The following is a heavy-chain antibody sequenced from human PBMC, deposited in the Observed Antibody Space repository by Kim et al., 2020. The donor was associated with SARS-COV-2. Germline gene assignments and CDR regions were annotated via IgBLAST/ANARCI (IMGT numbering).Heavy chain of an antibody. CDR3: ARGISGSYYRNYYGMDV. CDR2: INTNTGNP. Sequence: ASVKVSCKASGYTFTSYAMNWVRQAPGQGLEWMGWINTNTGNPTYAQGFTGRFVFSLDTSVSTAYLQISSLKAEDTAVYYCARGISGSYYRNYYGMDVWGQGTTVTVSS. CDR1: GYTFTSYA. J-gene: IGHJ6*02. V-gene: IGHV7-4-1*02. D-gene: IGHD1-26*01.